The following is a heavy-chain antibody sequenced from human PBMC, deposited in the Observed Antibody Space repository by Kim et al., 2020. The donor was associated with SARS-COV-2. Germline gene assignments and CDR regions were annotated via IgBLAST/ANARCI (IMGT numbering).Heavy chain of an antibody. Sequence: SETLSLTCAVYGGSFSGYYWSWIRQPPGKGLEWIGEINHSGSTNYNPSLKSRVTISVDTSKNQFSLKLSSVTAADTAVYYCARRSPSITMVRGVITRPDYYYMDVWGKGTTVTVSS. CDR2: INHSGST. D-gene: IGHD3-10*01. J-gene: IGHJ6*03. CDR3: ARRSPSITMVRGVITRPDYYYMDV. V-gene: IGHV4-34*01. CDR1: GGSFSGYY.